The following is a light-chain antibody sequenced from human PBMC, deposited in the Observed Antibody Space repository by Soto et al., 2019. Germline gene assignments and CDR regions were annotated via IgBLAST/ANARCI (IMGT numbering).Light chain of an antibody. CDR1: SSDVGGYKY. CDR3: SSYTSSATLV. Sequence: QSALTQPASVSGSPGQSITISCTGTSSDVGGYKYVSWYQQHPGKAPKLIIHEVSSRPSGVSSLFSGSKSGNTASLTISGLQAEDEADYYCSSYTSSATLVFGVGTKLTVL. CDR2: EVS. J-gene: IGLJ2*01. V-gene: IGLV2-14*01.